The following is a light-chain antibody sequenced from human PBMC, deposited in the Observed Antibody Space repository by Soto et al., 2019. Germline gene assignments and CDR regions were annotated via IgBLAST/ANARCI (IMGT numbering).Light chain of an antibody. J-gene: IGKJ3*01. CDR1: QSVLYSSNNKNY. CDR2: WAS. Sequence: DIVMTQSPDSLAVSLGERATINCKSSQSVLYSSNNKNYLAWYQQKPGQPPKLHIYWASTRESGVPDRFSGSGSGTDFPLTISSLQAEDVAVYYCQQYYSTPPTFGPGTKVDIK. CDR3: QQYYSTPPT. V-gene: IGKV4-1*01.